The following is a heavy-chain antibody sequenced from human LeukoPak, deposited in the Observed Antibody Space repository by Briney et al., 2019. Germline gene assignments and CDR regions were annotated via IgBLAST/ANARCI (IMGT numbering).Heavy chain of an antibody. CDR1: GFTFSSYA. Sequence: GRSLRLSCAASGFTFSSYAMHWVRQASGKGLEWVAVISYDGSNKYYADSVKGRFTISRDNSKNTLYLQMNSLRAEDTAVYYCARATAALDWFDPWGQGTLVTVSS. J-gene: IGHJ5*02. CDR2: ISYDGSNK. V-gene: IGHV3-30*04. D-gene: IGHD6-13*01. CDR3: ARATAALDWFDP.